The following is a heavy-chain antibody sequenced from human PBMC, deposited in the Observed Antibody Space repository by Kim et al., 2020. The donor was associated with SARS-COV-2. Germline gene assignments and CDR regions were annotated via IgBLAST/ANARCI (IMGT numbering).Heavy chain of an antibody. J-gene: IGHJ4*02. V-gene: IGHV3-30*01. CDR3: ARDRSGKNYFDY. Sequence: YADSVRGRFTISRDNSKSTLYLQMNSLRAEDTAVYYCARDRSGKNYFDYWGQGTLVTVSS. D-gene: IGHD6-13*01.